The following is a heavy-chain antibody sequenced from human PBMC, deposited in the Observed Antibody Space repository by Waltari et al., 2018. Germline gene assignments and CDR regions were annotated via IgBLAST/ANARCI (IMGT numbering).Heavy chain of an antibody. CDR1: GYTFTDYY. V-gene: IGHV1-69-2*01. CDR2: VAPEDGET. D-gene: IGHD3-22*01. CDR3: ATGSSITMIVVVPTLDY. J-gene: IGHJ4*02. Sequence: EVQLVQSGAEVKKPGATVKISCKVSGYTFTDYYMHWVQQAPGTGLEWMGLVAPEDGETIDAEKCQGRVTITADTSTGTAYMELSSLRSEDTAVYYCATGSSITMIVVVPTLDYWGQGTLVTVSS.